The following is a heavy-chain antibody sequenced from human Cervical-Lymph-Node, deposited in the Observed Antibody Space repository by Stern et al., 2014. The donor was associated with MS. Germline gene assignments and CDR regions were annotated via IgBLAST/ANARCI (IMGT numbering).Heavy chain of an antibody. Sequence: MQLVESGAEVTKPGASVKVSCKTSGYNFTNYFIHWVRQAPGEGLEWMGIINPSDGGRRYAQKYQGRITLTRDGSTTTVYKEISSLTSSDTAVYYCARTSYGANSLQLDFWGQGTLVTVS. D-gene: IGHD4/OR15-4a*01. J-gene: IGHJ4*02. CDR3: ARTSYGANSLQLDF. V-gene: IGHV1-46*01. CDR2: INPSDGGR. CDR1: GYNFTNYF.